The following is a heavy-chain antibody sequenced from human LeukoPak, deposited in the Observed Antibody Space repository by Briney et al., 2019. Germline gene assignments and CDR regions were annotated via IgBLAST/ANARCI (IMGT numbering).Heavy chain of an antibody. J-gene: IGHJ4*02. CDR2: IYPGDSDT. CDR3: ARRGVTTGEIDF. V-gene: IGHV5-51*01. D-gene: IGHD4-17*01. Sequence: GESLKISCKGSGYSFATYWIGWARQMPGKGLEWMGIIYPGDSDTRYRPSFQGQVTISADKSISTAYLQWSSLKASDTAIYYCARRGVTTGEIDFWGQGTLVTVSS. CDR1: GYSFATYW.